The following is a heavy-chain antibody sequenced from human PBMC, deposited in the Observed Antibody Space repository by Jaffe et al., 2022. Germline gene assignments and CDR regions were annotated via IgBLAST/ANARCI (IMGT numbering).Heavy chain of an antibody. V-gene: IGHV3-48*03. Sequence: EVQLVESGGGSVQPGGSLRLSCAASGFTFSAYEMHWVRQAPGRGLEWISYIGVSERTVYYADSVKGRFTISRDNVNRSVDLQMSSLRAEDSAVYYCAREGGDKDYGDYVAFDFWGHGTLVTVSS. CDR3: AREGGDKDYGDYVAFDF. J-gene: IGHJ4*01. D-gene: IGHD4-17*01. CDR1: GFTFSAYE. CDR2: IGVSERTV.